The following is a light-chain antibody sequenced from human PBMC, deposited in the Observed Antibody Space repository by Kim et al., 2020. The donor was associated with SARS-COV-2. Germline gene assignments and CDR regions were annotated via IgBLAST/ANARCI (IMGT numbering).Light chain of an antibody. J-gene: IGLJ2*01. V-gene: IGLV2-14*03. CDR1: SNDFGGYNY. CDR2: DVT. CDR3: SSYTSDSVS. Sequence: QSALTQPASASGSPGQSIAISCTGTSNDFGGYNYVSWYQQHPGKAPKLIIYDVTNRPSGVSNRFSGSKSGNTASLTISGLQAEDEADYYCSSYTSDSVSFGGGTQLTVL.